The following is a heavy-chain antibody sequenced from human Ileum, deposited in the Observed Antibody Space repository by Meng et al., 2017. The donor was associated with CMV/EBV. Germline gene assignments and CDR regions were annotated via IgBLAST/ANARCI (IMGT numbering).Heavy chain of an antibody. CDR3: ATGGGDFDH. J-gene: IGHJ4*02. V-gene: IGHV4-39*07. Sequence: QVQLQESGPGLVEPSGTLSLTCTVSGGSINNSPYFWGWIRQPPGQGLEWIGRISLSTDGNINYNPSLKSRVTMSADMSKNQLSLKLTSMSAADTAVYYCATGGGDFDHWGQGILVTVSS. D-gene: IGHD3-10*01. CDR2: ISLSTDGNI. CDR1: GGSINNSPYF.